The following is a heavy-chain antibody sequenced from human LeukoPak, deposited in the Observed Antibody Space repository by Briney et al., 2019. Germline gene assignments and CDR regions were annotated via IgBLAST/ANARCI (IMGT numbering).Heavy chain of an antibody. D-gene: IGHD1-7*01. CDR2: ISSSASTI. CDR3: ARGKLLI. J-gene: IGHJ3*02. CDR1: GFTFSSYE. Sequence: GGSLRLSCAASGFTFSSYEMNWVRQAPGKGLEWVSYISSSASTIYYADSVKGRFTISRDNAKNSLYLQMNSLRAEDTAVYYGARGKLLIWGQGTMVTVSS. V-gene: IGHV3-48*03.